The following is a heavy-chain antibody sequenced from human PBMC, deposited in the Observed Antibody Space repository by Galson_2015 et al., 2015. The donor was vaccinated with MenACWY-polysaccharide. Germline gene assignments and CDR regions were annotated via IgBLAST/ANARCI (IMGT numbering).Heavy chain of an antibody. J-gene: IGHJ4*02. Sequence: SLRLSCAASGFPFSRYAMTWVRQAPGKGLEWVSTVSGTDGNTYYAASVKGRFTISRDNSKNTLYLQMNSLRAEDTAIYYCAKGLGSFDFWGQGTLVTVSS. CDR3: AKGLGSFDF. CDR1: GFPFSRYA. V-gene: IGHV3-23*01. D-gene: IGHD3-10*01. CDR2: VSGTDGNT.